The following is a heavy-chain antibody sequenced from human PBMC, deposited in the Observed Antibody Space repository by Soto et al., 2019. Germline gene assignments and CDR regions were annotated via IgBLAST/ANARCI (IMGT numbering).Heavy chain of an antibody. V-gene: IGHV3-23*01. D-gene: IGHD3-22*01. J-gene: IGHJ6*02. CDR1: GFTFSSFA. CDR2: ISGSGGST. Sequence: PGGSLRLSCAASGFTFSSFAMSWVRQAPGKGLEWVSAISGSGGSTYYADSVKGRFTISRDNSKNTLYLQMNSLRAGDTAVYYCAKALTYYYDSSGYYKHYYGMDVWGQGTTVTVSS. CDR3: AKALTYYYDSSGYYKHYYGMDV.